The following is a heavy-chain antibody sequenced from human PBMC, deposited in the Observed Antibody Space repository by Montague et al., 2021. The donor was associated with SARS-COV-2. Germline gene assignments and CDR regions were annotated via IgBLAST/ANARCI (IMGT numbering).Heavy chain of an antibody. CDR2: IYSGGGT. CDR1: GFSVSSNY. V-gene: IGHV3-66*02. Sequence: SLRLSCAASGFSVSSNYMSWVRQAPGKGLEWVSLIYSGGGTSSADSVQGRFTTSRDNSKNTLFLPMNSLRAEDTAVYYCARDLDGAFDIWGQGTRVTVSS. CDR3: ARDLDGAFDI. J-gene: IGHJ3*02.